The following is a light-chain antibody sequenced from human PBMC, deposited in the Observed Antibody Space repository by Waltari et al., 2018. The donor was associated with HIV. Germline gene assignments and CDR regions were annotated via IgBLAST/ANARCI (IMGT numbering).Light chain of an antibody. J-gene: IGLJ3*02. Sequence: QSVLTQPPSASGTPGQRVTISCSGSSSHIGSNFVYCYQQLPGTAPKLLIYRNNQRPSGVPDRFSGSKSGTSASLAISGLRSEDEADYYCAAWDDSLSGHWVFGGGTKVTVL. CDR1: SSHIGSNF. V-gene: IGLV1-47*01. CDR3: AAWDDSLSGHWV. CDR2: RNN.